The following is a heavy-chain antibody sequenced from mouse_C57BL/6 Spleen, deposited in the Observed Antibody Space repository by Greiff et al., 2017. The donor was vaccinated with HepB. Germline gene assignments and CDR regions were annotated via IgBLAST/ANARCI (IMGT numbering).Heavy chain of an antibody. D-gene: IGHD1-3*01. CDR3: ARWSGYYGYVDG. CDR1: GYTFTDYY. V-gene: IGHV1-26*01. Sequence: EVQLQQSGPELVKPGASVKISCKASGYTFTDYYMNWVKQSHGKSLEWIGDINPNNGGTSYNQKVKGQATLTVEKSSSTAYMELRSLTSEYSAVYDWARWSGYYGYVDGWGTGTTVTGSS. CDR2: INPNNGGT. J-gene: IGHJ1*03.